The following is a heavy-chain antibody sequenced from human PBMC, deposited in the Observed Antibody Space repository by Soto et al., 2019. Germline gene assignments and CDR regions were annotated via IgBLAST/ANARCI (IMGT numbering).Heavy chain of an antibody. CDR2: ISDGGST. CDR3: ARTTAVPNSLRSRYFFDY. D-gene: IGHD4-17*01. V-gene: IGHV4-59*01. Sequence: PSETLSLTCNVSGGSIYTYYWNWIRQSPGRGLEWIGYISDGGSTNYNPSLKSRVTISVDLSKNQFSLRLSSVTTADTALYYCARTTAVPNSLRSRYFFDYWGQGTPVTVSS. J-gene: IGHJ4*02. CDR1: GGSIYTYY.